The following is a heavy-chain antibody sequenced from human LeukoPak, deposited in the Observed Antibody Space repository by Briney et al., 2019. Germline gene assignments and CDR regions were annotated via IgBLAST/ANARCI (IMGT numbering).Heavy chain of an antibody. Sequence: GGSLRLSCAASGFTFGSYAMSWVRQAPGKGLEWVSAISGSGGSTYYADSVKGRFTISRDNSKNTLYLQMNSLRAEDTAVYYCATVLWSPGYNFDYWGQGTLVTVSS. CDR2: ISGSGGST. J-gene: IGHJ4*02. D-gene: IGHD3-10*01. V-gene: IGHV3-23*01. CDR1: GFTFGSYA. CDR3: ATVLWSPGYNFDY.